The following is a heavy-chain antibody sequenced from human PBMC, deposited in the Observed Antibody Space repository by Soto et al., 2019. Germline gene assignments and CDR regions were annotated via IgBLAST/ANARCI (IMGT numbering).Heavy chain of an antibody. J-gene: IGHJ5*02. CDR3: ARTDIVTTNWFDP. CDR1: GGSFIGYY. CDR2: INHRGST. D-gene: IGHD5-12*01. Sequence: QVHLQQWGAGLLRPSETLSLTCAVYGGSFIGYYWTWIRQPPGKGLEWIGEINHRGSTNYNPSLKSRVTMSIDTSKNQFSLKLSSVTAADTSVYYCARTDIVTTNWFDPWGQGTLVTVSA. V-gene: IGHV4-34*02.